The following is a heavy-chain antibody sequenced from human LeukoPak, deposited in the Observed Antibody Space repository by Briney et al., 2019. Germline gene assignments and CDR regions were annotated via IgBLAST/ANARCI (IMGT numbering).Heavy chain of an antibody. CDR1: GGSISSSSYS. V-gene: IGHV4-30-2*01. CDR2: IYHSGST. Sequence: SETLSLTCTVSGGSISSSSYSWSWIRQPPGKGLEWIGYIYHSGSTYYNPSLKSRVTISVDRSKNQFSLKLSSVTAADTAVYYCAAQPQGTDFDYWGQGTLVTVSS. D-gene: IGHD3/OR15-3a*01. J-gene: IGHJ4*02. CDR3: AAQPQGTDFDY.